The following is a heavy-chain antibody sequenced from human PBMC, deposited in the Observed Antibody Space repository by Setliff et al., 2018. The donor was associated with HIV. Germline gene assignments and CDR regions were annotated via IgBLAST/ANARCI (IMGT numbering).Heavy chain of an antibody. CDR1: EFTLSGYS. CDR2: IDPSGSRI. J-gene: IGHJ4*02. Sequence: GGSLRLSCAASEFTLSGYSMSWVRQVPGKGLEWVSAIDPSGSRIFYSDSVKGRFTISRDNSKNTLYLQMNSLRVEDAAVYYCAKDLGLREGSSPFDNWGQGTLVTVSS. CDR3: AKDLGLREGSSPFDN. D-gene: IGHD3-16*01. V-gene: IGHV3-23*01.